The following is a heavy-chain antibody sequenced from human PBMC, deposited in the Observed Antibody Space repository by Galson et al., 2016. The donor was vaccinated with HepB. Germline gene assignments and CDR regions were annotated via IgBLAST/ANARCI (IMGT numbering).Heavy chain of an antibody. CDR3: ARGTGTGGYFDY. CDR2: INPGNGNT. D-gene: IGHD3/OR15-3a*01. V-gene: IGHV1-3*01. J-gene: IGHJ4*02. CDR1: GYNFVYRT. Sequence: SVKVSCKASGYNFVYRTLHWVRQAPGQRLEWMGWINPGNGNTRYSQRFQGRVTVTRDTSTSTVYMELSSLRSEDTAVYYCARGTGTGGYFDYWGQGTLVTVSS.